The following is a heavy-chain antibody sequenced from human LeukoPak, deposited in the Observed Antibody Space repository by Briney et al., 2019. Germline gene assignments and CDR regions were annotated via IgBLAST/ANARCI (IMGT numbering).Heavy chain of an antibody. J-gene: IGHJ5*02. D-gene: IGHD3-10*01. Sequence: KTSETLSLTCAVYGGSFSGYYWSWIRQPPGKGLEWIGEINHSGSTNYNPSLKSRVTISVDTSKNQFSLKLSSVTAADTAVYYCARVQTYYYGSRGRLGWFDPWGQGTLVTVSS. V-gene: IGHV4-34*01. CDR3: ARVQTYYYGSRGRLGWFDP. CDR2: INHSGST. CDR1: GGSFSGYY.